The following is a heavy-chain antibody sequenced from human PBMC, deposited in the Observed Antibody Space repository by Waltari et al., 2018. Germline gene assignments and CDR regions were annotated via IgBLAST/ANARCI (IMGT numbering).Heavy chain of an antibody. D-gene: IGHD3-10*01. CDR3: ARDLTGVHSFVYYGSGSYYNPHPYYFDY. CDR1: GYTFTSYG. CDR2: ISAYNGNT. J-gene: IGHJ4*02. V-gene: IGHV1-18*01. Sequence: QVQLVQSGAEVKKPGASVKVSCKASGYTFTSYGISWVRQAPGQGLEWMGWISAYNGNTNYAQKLQGRVTMTTDTSTSTAYMELRSLGSDDTAVYYCARDLTGVHSFVYYGSGSYYNPHPYYFDYWGQGTLVTVSS.